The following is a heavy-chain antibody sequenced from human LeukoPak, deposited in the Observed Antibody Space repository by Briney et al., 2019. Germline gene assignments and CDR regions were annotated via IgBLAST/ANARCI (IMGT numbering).Heavy chain of an antibody. V-gene: IGHV3-20*04. D-gene: IGHD1-26*01. CDR1: GFIFDEYG. CDR2: INWNGGST. CDR3: ARAGGTYYGIAFDM. J-gene: IGHJ3*02. Sequence: PGRSLRLSCAASGFIFDEYGMSWVRQAPGKGLEWVAGINWNGGSTGYGDSVKGRFTISRDNAKNSLYLQMNSLRGEDTAVYYCARAGGTYYGIAFDMWGQGTMVTVSS.